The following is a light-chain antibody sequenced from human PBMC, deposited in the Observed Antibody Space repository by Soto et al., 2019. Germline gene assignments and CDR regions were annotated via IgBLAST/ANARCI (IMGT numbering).Light chain of an antibody. J-gene: IGKJ2*02. CDR3: QQYDSYSQWT. Sequence: DIQMTQSPSTLSASVGDRVTITCRASQSISSWLAWYQQKPGKAPKLLIYKASSLESGVPSRFSGSGSGTEFTITISSLQPDDFATYYCQQYDSYSQWTFGQGTKLEIK. CDR2: KAS. CDR1: QSISSW. V-gene: IGKV1-5*03.